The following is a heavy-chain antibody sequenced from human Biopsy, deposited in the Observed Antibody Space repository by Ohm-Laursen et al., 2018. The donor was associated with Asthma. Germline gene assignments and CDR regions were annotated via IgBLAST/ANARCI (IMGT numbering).Heavy chain of an antibody. CDR1: GFTFSSSA. V-gene: IGHV3-23*01. Sequence: SLRLSRTASGFTFSSSAMSWVRRAPGKGLERVSAITGSGGTTYYADSVRGRFTISRDNSKSTLFLQMDSLSAEDTAVYYCAKDFRGIAVAGDRGFDYWGQGTLVTVSS. D-gene: IGHD6-19*01. J-gene: IGHJ4*02. CDR3: AKDFRGIAVAGDRGFDY. CDR2: ITGSGGTT.